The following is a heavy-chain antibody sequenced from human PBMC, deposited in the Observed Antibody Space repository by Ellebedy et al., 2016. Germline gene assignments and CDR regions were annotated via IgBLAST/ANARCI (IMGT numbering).Heavy chain of an antibody. V-gene: IGHV3-7*01. D-gene: IGHD1-26*01. CDR2: IKQDGSGR. Sequence: GESLKISXAASGFTFSTYWMSWARQAPGKGLEWVANIKQDGSGRYYVDSVKGRFTISRDNAKNSLYLQMNSLRAEDTAVYYCARANNAYYDYWGQGILVAVSS. CDR3: ARANNAYYDY. CDR1: GFTFSTYW. J-gene: IGHJ4*02.